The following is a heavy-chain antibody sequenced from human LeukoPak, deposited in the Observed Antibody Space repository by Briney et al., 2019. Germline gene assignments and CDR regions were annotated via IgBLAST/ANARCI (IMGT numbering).Heavy chain of an antibody. CDR1: GFTFSSYE. CDR3: ARGGYGANDDAFDI. Sequence: GGSLRLSCAASGFTFSSYEMNWVRQAPGKGLEWVSYISSSTNTIYYADSVKGRFTISRDNAKNSLFLQMNSLRDEDTAVYYCARGGYGANDDAFDIWGQGTMVTVSS. J-gene: IGHJ3*02. CDR2: ISSSTNTI. D-gene: IGHD4-23*01. V-gene: IGHV3-48*02.